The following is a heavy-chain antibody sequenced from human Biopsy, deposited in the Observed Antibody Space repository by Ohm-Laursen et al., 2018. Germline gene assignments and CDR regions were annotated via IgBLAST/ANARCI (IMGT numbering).Heavy chain of an antibody. Sequence: SDTLSLTCTVSGGSISSNYYYWGWIRQPPGKGLEWIGSIYYRGNTNYNPSLKSRVTISVDTSKNQFSLKLSSATAADTAVFYCARHGSQGYCTGGSCVDYWGQGALVTVPS. J-gene: IGHJ4*02. CDR2: IYYRGNT. CDR1: GGSISSNYYY. V-gene: IGHV4-39*01. CDR3: ARHGSQGYCTGGSCVDY. D-gene: IGHD2-15*01.